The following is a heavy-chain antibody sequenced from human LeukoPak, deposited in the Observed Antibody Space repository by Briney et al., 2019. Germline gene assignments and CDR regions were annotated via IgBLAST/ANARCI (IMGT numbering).Heavy chain of an antibody. CDR3: ARDYGSGSCDY. CDR2: IYYSGST. D-gene: IGHD6-19*01. J-gene: IGHJ4*02. V-gene: IGHV4-59*01. Sequence: PSETLSLTCTVSGGSISSYYWSWIRQPPGKGLEWIGYIYYSGSTNYNPSLKSRVTISVDTSKNQFSLKLSSVTAADTAVYYCARDYGSGSCDYWGQGTLVTVSS. CDR1: GGSISSYY.